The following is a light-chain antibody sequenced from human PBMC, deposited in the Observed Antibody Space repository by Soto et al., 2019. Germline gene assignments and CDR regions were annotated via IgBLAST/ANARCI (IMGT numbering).Light chain of an antibody. CDR2: SVS. CDR3: QLYSGSPWT. Sequence: EIVLTQSPGTLSLYPGERATLSCRASQSINHKYLAWFQQEPGQTPRLLIHSVSIRATGIPDRFSGSGSGTDFTLTISRLEPEDFAVYYCQLYSGSPWTFGRGTKVEIK. CDR1: QSINHKY. J-gene: IGKJ1*01. V-gene: IGKV3-20*01.